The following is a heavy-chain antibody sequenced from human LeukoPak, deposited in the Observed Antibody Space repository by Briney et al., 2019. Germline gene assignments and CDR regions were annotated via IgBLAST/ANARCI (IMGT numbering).Heavy chain of an antibody. V-gene: IGHV5-51*01. Sequence: GDSLKLSCQSCVYRFSIYWIGWARQMPGKGVKWMGLIFPGDSSTRYSPSFEGQVIVTADKSTSTAYLQWSSLKASDTAMYYCARWGNGSRGMNDAVDYWVQGTMATVSS. CDR1: VYRFSIYW. CDR2: IFPGDSST. CDR3: ARWGNGSRGMNDAVDY. J-gene: IGHJ3*01. D-gene: IGHD3-16*01.